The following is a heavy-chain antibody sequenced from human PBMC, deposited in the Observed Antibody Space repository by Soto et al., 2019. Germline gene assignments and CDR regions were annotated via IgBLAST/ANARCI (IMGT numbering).Heavy chain of an antibody. J-gene: IGHJ4*02. CDR2: MNPNSGNA. CDR1: GYTFTSYD. V-gene: IGHV1-8*01. Sequence: ASVKVSCKASGYTFTSYDINWVRQATGQGLEWMGWMNPNSGNAGYAQKFQGRVTMTRNTSISTAYMELNSLRAEDTAVYYCAREHSSGWYRGRVGYFDYWGQGTLVTVSS. CDR3: AREHSSGWYRGRVGYFDY. D-gene: IGHD6-19*01.